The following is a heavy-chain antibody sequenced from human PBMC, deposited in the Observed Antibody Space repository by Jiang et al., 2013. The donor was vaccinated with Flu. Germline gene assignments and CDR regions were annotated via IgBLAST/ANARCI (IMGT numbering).Heavy chain of an antibody. CDR1: GFTFSSYW. D-gene: IGHD2-15*01. CDR3: ARDPAWSAFDL. J-gene: IGHJ3*01. V-gene: IGHV3-7*03. CDR2: INPDGSKR. Sequence: VQLVESGGDLVQPGGSLRLSCAASGFTFSSYWMTWVRQAPGKGLEWLANINPDGSKRAHVDSILGRFVISRDNAKKSLYLQMNSLRVDDTAIYYCARDPAWSAFDLWGQGTMVIVS.